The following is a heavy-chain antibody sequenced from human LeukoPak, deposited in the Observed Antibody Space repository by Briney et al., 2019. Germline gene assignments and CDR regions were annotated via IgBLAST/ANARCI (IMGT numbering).Heavy chain of an antibody. Sequence: GGSLRLSCAASGFTFSSYSMNWVRQAPGKGLEWVSYISSSSTIYYADSVKGRFTISRDNAKNSLYLQMNSMRDEDTAVYYCARDSSDVRDDYGDFWGQGTLVTVSS. CDR1: GFTFSSYS. CDR3: ARDSSDVRDDYGDF. J-gene: IGHJ4*02. D-gene: IGHD3-10*01. V-gene: IGHV3-48*02. CDR2: ISSSSTI.